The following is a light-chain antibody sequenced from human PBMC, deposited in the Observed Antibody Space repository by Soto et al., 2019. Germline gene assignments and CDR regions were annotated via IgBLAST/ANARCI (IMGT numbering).Light chain of an antibody. CDR1: SSDVGGDNY. J-gene: IGLJ1*01. V-gene: IGLV2-14*01. CDR2: DVS. Sequence: QSVLTQPASVSGSPGQSITISCIGTSSDVGGDNYVSWYQQYPGKAPKLMIYDVSNRPSGVSNRFSGSKSGNTASLTISGLQAEDEADYYCSSHTISTTGVFGTGTKVTVL. CDR3: SSHTISTTGV.